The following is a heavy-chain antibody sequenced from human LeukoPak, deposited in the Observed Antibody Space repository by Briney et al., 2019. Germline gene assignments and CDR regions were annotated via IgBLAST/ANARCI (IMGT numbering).Heavy chain of an antibody. CDR2: ISSSSSYI. CDR3: ARDPGGST. CDR1: GFTFSNYA. J-gene: IGHJ5*02. Sequence: PGGSLRLSCAASGFTFSNYAMHWVRQAPGKGLEWVSSISSSSSYIYYADSVKGRFTISRDNAKNSLYLQMNSLRAEDTAVYYCARDPGGSTWGQGTLVTVSS. D-gene: IGHD4-23*01. V-gene: IGHV3-21*01.